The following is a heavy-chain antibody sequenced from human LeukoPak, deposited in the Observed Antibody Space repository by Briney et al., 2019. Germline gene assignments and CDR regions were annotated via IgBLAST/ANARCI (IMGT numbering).Heavy chain of an antibody. V-gene: IGHV1-46*01. Sequence: ASVKVSCKASGYTFTSYFMHWVRQAPGQGLAWMGIINPSGGSTSYAQRFQARVTMTRDTSTSTVYMELSSLRSEDMAVYYCARVNSGNYVDYWGQGTLVTVSS. J-gene: IGHJ4*02. CDR2: INPSGGST. CDR1: GYTFTSYF. D-gene: IGHD1-26*01. CDR3: ARVNSGNYVDY.